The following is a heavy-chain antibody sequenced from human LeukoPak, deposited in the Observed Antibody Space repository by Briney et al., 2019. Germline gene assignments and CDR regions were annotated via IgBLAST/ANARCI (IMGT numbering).Heavy chain of an antibody. CDR3: AKDLSPYPRGAFDI. V-gene: IGHV3-30*18. CDR1: GFTFSSYG. J-gene: IGHJ3*02. Sequence: PGGSLRLSCAASGFTFSSYGMHWVRQAPGKGLEWVAVISYDGSNKYYADSVKARFTISRDNSKNTLYLQMNSLRAEDTAVYYCAKDLSPYPRGAFDIWGQGTMVTASS. CDR2: ISYDGSNK.